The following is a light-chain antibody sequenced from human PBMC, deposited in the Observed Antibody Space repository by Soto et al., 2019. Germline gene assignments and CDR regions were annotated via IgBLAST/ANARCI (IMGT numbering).Light chain of an antibody. V-gene: IGKV4-1*01. CDR3: QQYYSAPRT. CDR1: QSVLYTINAKNY. Sequence: DSLMTQSPDALAVSLGERASINCKSSQSVLYTINAKNYLAWYQQKPGQPPKVLIHWASTRESGVPDRFSGSGSGTDFTLTISNLQAEDVAVYFCQQYYSAPRTFGQGTKVDIK. J-gene: IGKJ1*01. CDR2: WAS.